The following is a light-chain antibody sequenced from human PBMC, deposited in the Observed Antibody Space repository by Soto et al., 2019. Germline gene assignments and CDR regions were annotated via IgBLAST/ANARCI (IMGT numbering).Light chain of an antibody. CDR3: QAWDNSTAWV. CDR2: QDK. Sequence: SYELTQPPSVSVSPGHTASITCSGDKLGDKYASWYQQKPGQSPVVVIYQDKKRPSGIPERFSGSNSGNTATLTITGTQAMDEADYYCQAWDNSTAWVFGGGTQLTVL. V-gene: IGLV3-1*01. J-gene: IGLJ2*01. CDR1: KLGDKY.